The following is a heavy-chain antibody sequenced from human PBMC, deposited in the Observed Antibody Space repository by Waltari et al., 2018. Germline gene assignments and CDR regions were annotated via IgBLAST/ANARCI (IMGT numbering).Heavy chain of an antibody. Sequence: QVQLVQSGAEVKKPGSSVKVSCKASGGTFSSYAISWVRQAPGQGLEWRGRIIPCFGTANYAQKFQGRVTITADKSTSTAYMELSSLRSEDTAVYYCAREVVPAAPFDYWGQGTLVTVSS. CDR2: IIPCFGTA. CDR3: AREVVPAAPFDY. CDR1: GGTFSSYA. J-gene: IGHJ4*02. D-gene: IGHD2-2*01. V-gene: IGHV1-69*13.